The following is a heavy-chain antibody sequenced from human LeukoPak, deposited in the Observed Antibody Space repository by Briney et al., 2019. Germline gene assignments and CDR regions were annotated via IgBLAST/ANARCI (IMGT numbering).Heavy chain of an antibody. D-gene: IGHD3-22*01. V-gene: IGHV3-23*01. J-gene: IGHJ4*02. CDR2: ISGSGAST. Sequence: GGSLRLSCLTSGFTLSTNAMSWVRQAPGKGLEWISGISGSGASTYYADSVKGRFTISRDDSKNTLYLQMNSLRAEDTAVYYCARMGLYYYDSSGYYYTGYFDYWGQGTLVTVSS. CDR1: GFTLSTNA. CDR3: ARMGLYYYDSSGYYYTGYFDY.